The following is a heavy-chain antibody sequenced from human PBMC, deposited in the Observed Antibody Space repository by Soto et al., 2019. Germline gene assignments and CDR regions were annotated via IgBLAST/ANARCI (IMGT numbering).Heavy chain of an antibody. Sequence: QVQLQESGPGLVKPSETLSLTCTVSGGSVSSGSYYWSWIRQPPGKGLEWIGYIYSSGSTNYNPSLKSRVTMSVDTSKNQFSLTLTSVTAADTAVYYCARERGRDLDYWGQGTLVTVSS. V-gene: IGHV4-61*01. CDR3: ARERGRDLDY. CDR1: GGSVSSGSYY. CDR2: IYSSGST. J-gene: IGHJ4*02.